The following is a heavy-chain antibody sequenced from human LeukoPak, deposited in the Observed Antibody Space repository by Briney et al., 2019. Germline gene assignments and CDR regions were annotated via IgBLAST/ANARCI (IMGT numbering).Heavy chain of an antibody. Sequence: ASVKVSCKASGYTFTSYGISWVRQAPGQGLEWMGWISAHNGNTNYAQKLQGRVTMTTDTSTSTAYMELRSLRSDDTAVYYCASTYCSGGSCYSGMDVWGQGTTVTVSS. J-gene: IGHJ6*02. CDR2: ISAHNGNT. CDR1: GYTFTSYG. V-gene: IGHV1-18*01. D-gene: IGHD2-15*01. CDR3: ASTYCSGGSCYSGMDV.